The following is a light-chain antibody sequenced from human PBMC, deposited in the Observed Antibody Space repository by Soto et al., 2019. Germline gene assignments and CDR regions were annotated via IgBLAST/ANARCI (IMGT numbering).Light chain of an antibody. Sequence: DILVTQSPDSLAVSLGERATINCKSSQSVLYSSNNKNYLAWYQQKPGQPPKLLIYWASTRESGVPDRFSGSGSGTDFTLTISSLQAEDVAVYYCQQYYSTPLTFGPGTKVDI. CDR3: QQYYSTPLT. V-gene: IGKV4-1*01. J-gene: IGKJ3*01. CDR2: WAS. CDR1: QSVLYSSNNKNY.